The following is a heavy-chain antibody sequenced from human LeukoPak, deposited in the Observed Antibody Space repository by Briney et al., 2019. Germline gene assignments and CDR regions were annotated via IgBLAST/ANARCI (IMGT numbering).Heavy chain of an antibody. D-gene: IGHD2-2*01. CDR3: ARPRRGYCSSTSCPSYYYYYMDV. CDR1: GGSFSGYY. Sequence: PSETLSLTCAVYGGSFSGYYWSWIRQPPGKGLEWIGEINHSVSTNYNPSLKSRVTISVDTSKNQFSLKLSSVTAADTAVYYCARPRRGYCSSTSCPSYYYYYMDVWGKGTTVTVSS. CDR2: INHSVST. V-gene: IGHV4-34*01. J-gene: IGHJ6*03.